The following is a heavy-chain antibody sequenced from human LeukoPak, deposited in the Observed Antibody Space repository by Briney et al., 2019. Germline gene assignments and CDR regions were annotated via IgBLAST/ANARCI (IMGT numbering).Heavy chain of an antibody. V-gene: IGHV1-18*01. Sequence: ASVKVSCKASGYTFTSYGISWVRQAPGQGLEWMGWISAYNGNTNYAQKLQGRVTMTTDTSTSTAYMELRSLRSDDTAVYYCARDTGSYCSSTSCYYDLDYWGQGTLVTVSS. J-gene: IGHJ4*02. D-gene: IGHD2-2*01. CDR3: ARDTGSYCSSTSCYYDLDY. CDR1: GYTFTSYG. CDR2: ISAYNGNT.